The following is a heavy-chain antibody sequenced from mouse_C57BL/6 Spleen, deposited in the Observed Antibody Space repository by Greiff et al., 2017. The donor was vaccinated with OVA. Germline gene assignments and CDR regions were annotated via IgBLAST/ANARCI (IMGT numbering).Heavy chain of an antibody. Sequence: DVQLQESGGDLVKPGGSLKLSCAASGFTFSSYGMSWVRQTPDKRLEWVATISSGGSYTYYPDSVKGRFTISRDNAKNTLYLQMSSLKSEDTAMYYCARHYYDAMDYWGQGTSVTVSS. CDR1: GFTFSSYG. CDR2: ISSGGSYT. J-gene: IGHJ4*01. CDR3: ARHYYDAMDY. V-gene: IGHV5-6*01.